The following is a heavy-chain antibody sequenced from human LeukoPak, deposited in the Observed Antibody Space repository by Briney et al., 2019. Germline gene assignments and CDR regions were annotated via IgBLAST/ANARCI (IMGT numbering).Heavy chain of an antibody. CDR2: INPTSGAT. Sequence: ASVKVSRKASGYTFTDYYMYWVRQAPGQGLDWVGWINPTSGATNYAQKFQGRVTMTRDTSNNTSYMELSRLRSDDTAVYYCAREFRTTTWSFDAFDLWGQGTMVTVSS. CDR1: GYTFTDYY. D-gene: IGHD1/OR15-1a*01. V-gene: IGHV1-2*02. J-gene: IGHJ3*01. CDR3: AREFRTTTWSFDAFDL.